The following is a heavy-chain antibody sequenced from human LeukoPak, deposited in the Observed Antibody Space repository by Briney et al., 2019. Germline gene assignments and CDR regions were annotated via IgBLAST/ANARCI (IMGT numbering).Heavy chain of an antibody. J-gene: IGHJ3*01. V-gene: IGHV3-11*03. D-gene: IGHD5-12*01. CDR3: ARSYGWLPGGM. CDR2: ISSTSSYT. Sequence: GGSLRLSCAASGFTFSDYYMSWIRQAPGKGLEWVSYISSTSSYTNYADSVKGRFTISRDNAKNSLHLQMNSLRAEDTAVYYCARSYGWLPGGMWGQGTMVTVSS. CDR1: GFTFSDYY.